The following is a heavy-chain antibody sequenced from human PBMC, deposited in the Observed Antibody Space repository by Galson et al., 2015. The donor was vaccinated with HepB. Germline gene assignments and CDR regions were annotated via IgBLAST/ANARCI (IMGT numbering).Heavy chain of an antibody. J-gene: IGHJ4*02. CDR2: ISYDGSNK. D-gene: IGHD6-13*01. CDR1: GFTFSSYA. V-gene: IGHV3-30*04. Sequence: SLRLSCAASGFTFSSYAMHWVRQAPGKGLEWVAVISYDGSNKYYADSVKGRFTISRDNSKNTLYLQMNSLRAEDTAVYYCAREAAAGRGFDYWGQGTLVTVSS. CDR3: AREAAAGRGFDY.